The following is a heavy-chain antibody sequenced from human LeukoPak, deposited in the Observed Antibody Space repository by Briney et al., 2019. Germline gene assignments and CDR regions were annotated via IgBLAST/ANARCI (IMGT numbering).Heavy chain of an antibody. CDR2: IYTSGST. J-gene: IGHJ5*02. CDR3: ARDYCSSTSCYLNWFDP. D-gene: IGHD2-2*01. V-gene: IGHV4-4*07. CDR1: GGSISSYY. Sequence: SETLSLTCTVPGGSISSYYWSWIRQPAGKGLEWIGRIYTSGSTNYNPSLKSRVTMSVDTSKNQFSLKLSSVTAADTAVYYCARDYCSSTSCYLNWFDPWGQGTLVTVSS.